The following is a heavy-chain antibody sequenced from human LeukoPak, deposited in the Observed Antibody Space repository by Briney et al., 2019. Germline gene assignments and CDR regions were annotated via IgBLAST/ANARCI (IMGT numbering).Heavy chain of an antibody. D-gene: IGHD6-19*01. J-gene: IGHJ4*02. CDR3: GKTTTGYSSGRNPAWPVDY. Sequence: GGSLRLSCAASGFSFSDYSMNWVRQAPGKGLEWVSFISSYSTYIYYADSLKGRFTISRDNAKNSLYLQMNSLRAEDTAVYYCGKTTTGYSSGRNPAWPVDYWGQGTLVTVSS. CDR2: ISSYSTYI. V-gene: IGHV3-21*04. CDR1: GFSFSDYS.